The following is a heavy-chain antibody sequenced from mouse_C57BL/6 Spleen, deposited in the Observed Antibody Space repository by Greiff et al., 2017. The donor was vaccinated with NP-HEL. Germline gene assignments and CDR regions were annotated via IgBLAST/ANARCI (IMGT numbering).Heavy chain of an antibody. J-gene: IGHJ3*01. CDR1: GFSLTSYG. D-gene: IGHD2-4*01. CDR3: ARSPDYDYTWFAY. V-gene: IGHV2-6*03. Sequence: VAPSQSLSITCTVSGFSLTSYGVHWVRQPPGKGLEWLVVIWSDGSTTYNSALKSRLSISKDNSKSQVFLKMNSLQTDDTAMYYCARSPDYDYTWFAYWGQGTLVTVSA. CDR2: IWSDGST.